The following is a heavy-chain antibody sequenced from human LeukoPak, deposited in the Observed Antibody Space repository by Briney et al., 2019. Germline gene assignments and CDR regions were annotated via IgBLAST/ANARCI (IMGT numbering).Heavy chain of an antibody. J-gene: IGHJ3*02. Sequence: ASVKVSCKASGYTFTAYYMHWVRQAPGQGLGWMGWVNPNSGDTNYAQKFQGRVTTTRDTSISTAYMELSRLTSDDTAVCYCARDPPIGGADVFDIWGQGTMVTVSS. V-gene: IGHV1-2*02. CDR2: VNPNSGDT. D-gene: IGHD3-10*01. CDR1: GYTFTAYY. CDR3: ARDPPIGGADVFDI.